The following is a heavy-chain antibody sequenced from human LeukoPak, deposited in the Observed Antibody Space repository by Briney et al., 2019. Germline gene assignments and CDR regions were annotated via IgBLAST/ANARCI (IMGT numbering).Heavy chain of an antibody. J-gene: IGHJ6*03. CDR2: ISSSDNTI. D-gene: IGHD3-10*01. V-gene: IGHV3-11*01. CDR3: ARDRRYYYASGSRSYYSYYMDV. CDR1: GFTFSDYY. Sequence: GGSLRLSCAASGFTFSDYYMSWIRQAPGKGLEWVSYISSSDNTIYYADSVRGRFTISRDNAKNSLYLQMNSLRAEDTAVYYCARDRRYYYASGSRSYYSYYMDVWGKGTTVTISS.